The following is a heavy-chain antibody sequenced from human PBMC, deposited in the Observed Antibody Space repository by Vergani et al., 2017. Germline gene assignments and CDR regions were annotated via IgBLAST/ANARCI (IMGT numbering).Heavy chain of an antibody. J-gene: IGHJ4*02. D-gene: IGHD1-26*01. CDR2: ISSSSSYT. V-gene: IGHV3-48*04. CDR1: GFTFSSYA. CDR3: ARDWGIVGATLDY. Sequence: EVQLLESGGGLVQPGGSLRLSCAASGFTFSSYAMSWVRQAPGKGLEWVSYISSSSSYTNYADSVKGRFTISRDNAKNSLYLQMNSLRAEDTAVYYCARDWGIVGATLDYWGQGTLVTVSS.